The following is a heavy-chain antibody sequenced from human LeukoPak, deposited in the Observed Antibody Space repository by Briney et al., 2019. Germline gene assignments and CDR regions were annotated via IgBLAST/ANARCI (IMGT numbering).Heavy chain of an antibody. Sequence: GRSLRLSCAASGFTFDDYAMHWVRQAPGKGLEWVSGISWNSGSIGYADSVKGRFTISRDNAKNSLYLQMNSLRAEDMALYYCVAGLGKDTVRGVEVQYWGQGTLVTVSS. D-gene: IGHD3-10*01. CDR3: VAGLGKDTVRGVEVQY. J-gene: IGHJ4*02. V-gene: IGHV3-9*03. CDR2: ISWNSGSI. CDR1: GFTFDDYA.